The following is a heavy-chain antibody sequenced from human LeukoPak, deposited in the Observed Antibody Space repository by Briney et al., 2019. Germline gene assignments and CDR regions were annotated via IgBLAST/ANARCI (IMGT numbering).Heavy chain of an antibody. V-gene: IGHV1-69*02. CDR3: ARPYCSSTSCPHYWYFDL. Sequence: SVKVSCKASGGPFSSYTISWVRQAPGQGLEWMGRIIPILGIANYAQKFQGRVTITADKSTSTAYMELSSLRSEDTAVYYCARPYCSSTSCPHYWYFDLWGRGTLVTVSS. D-gene: IGHD2-2*01. CDR2: IIPILGIA. CDR1: GGPFSSYT. J-gene: IGHJ2*01.